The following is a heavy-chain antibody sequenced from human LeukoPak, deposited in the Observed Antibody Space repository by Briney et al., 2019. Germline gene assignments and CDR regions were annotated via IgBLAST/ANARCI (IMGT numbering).Heavy chain of an antibody. D-gene: IGHD1-26*01. CDR1: GYTFIDYY. CDR2: ISPNSGGT. J-gene: IGHJ4*02. Sequence: ASVKVSSKASGYTFIDYYMHWVRQAPGQGLEWIGWISPNSGGTKYVQKFQGRVTMTRDTSITTVYMELSGLSFDDTAVYYCARGGGRYSVDYWGQGTLVIVSS. CDR3: ARGGGRYSVDY. V-gene: IGHV1-2*02.